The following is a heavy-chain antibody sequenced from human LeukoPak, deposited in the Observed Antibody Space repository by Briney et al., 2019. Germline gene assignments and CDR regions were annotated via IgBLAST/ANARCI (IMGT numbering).Heavy chain of an antibody. D-gene: IGHD6-19*01. V-gene: IGHV1-2*02. CDR3: ARVISGWYPFDY. J-gene: IGHJ4*02. CDR2: INPNSGGT. CDR1: GYTFTGYY. Sequence: ASVKVSCKASGYTFTGYYMHWVRQAPGQGLEWMGWINPNSGGTNYAQKFQGRVTMTRDTSISTAYMELSRLRSDDTAVYYCARVISGWYPFDYWGQGTLVTVSS.